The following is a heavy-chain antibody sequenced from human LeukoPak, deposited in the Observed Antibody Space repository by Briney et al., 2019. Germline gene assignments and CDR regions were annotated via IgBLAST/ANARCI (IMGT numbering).Heavy chain of an antibody. Sequence: PGGSLRLSCEASGFSFSNNEMNWVRQAPGRGLEWVSYISRGGGTIYYADSVKGRFTLPRDNVQNSLYLQMNSLRAEDTAVYYCASSTGYSYGYFDYWGQGTLVTVSS. J-gene: IGHJ4*02. CDR3: ASSTGYSYGYFDY. D-gene: IGHD5-18*01. V-gene: IGHV3-48*03. CDR2: ISRGGGTI. CDR1: GFSFSNNE.